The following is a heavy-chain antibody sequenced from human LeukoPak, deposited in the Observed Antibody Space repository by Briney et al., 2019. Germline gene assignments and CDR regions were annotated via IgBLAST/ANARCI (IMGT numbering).Heavy chain of an antibody. CDR3: ARGVHYYDSSGYFHAEYFQH. CDR2: ISSSGSTI. J-gene: IGHJ1*01. Sequence: GGSLRLSCAASGFTLSSYEMNWVRQAPGKGLEWVSYISSSGSTIYYADSVKGRFTISRDNAKNSLYLQMNSLRAEDTAVYYCARGVHYYDSSGYFHAEYFQHWGQGTLVTVSS. CDR1: GFTLSSYE. D-gene: IGHD3-22*01. V-gene: IGHV3-48*03.